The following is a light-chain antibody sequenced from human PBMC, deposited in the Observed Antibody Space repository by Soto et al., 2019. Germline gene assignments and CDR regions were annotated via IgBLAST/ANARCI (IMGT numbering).Light chain of an antibody. CDR2: DVN. V-gene: IGLV2-14*01. Sequence: QSVLTQPASVSGSPGQSIAISCTGTSSDVGAYDFVSWYQQHPGKAPKVMIYDVNHRPSGVSDRFSGSKSGNTASLTISGLQAEDEADYFCSSYTTSRSVLFGGGIQLTVL. CDR1: SSDVGAYDF. CDR3: SSYTTSRSVL. J-gene: IGLJ2*01.